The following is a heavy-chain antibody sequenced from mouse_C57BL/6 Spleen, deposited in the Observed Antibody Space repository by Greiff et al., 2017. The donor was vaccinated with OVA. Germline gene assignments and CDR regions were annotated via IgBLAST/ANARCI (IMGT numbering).Heavy chain of an antibody. CDR3: AREDYGEGFAY. J-gene: IGHJ3*01. V-gene: IGHV3-6*01. CDR1: GYSITSGYY. Sequence: EVQLVESGPGLVKPSQSLSLTCSVTGYSITSGYYWNWIRQFPGNKLEWMGYIRYDGSNNYNPSLKNRISITRDTSKNQFFLKLNSVTTEDTATYYCAREDYGEGFAYWGQGTLVTVSA. D-gene: IGHD2-4*01. CDR2: IRYDGSN.